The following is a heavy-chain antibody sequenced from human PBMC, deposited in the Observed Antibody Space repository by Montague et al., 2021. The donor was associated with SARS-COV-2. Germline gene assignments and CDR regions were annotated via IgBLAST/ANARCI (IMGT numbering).Heavy chain of an antibody. V-gene: IGHV4-39*07. CDR2: TYYSGST. Sequence: SETLSLTCTVSGGSISSSSYYWGWIRQPPGKGLEWIGSTYYSGSTYYNPSLKSRVTISVATSKNQFSLKLSSVTAAATAVYYCARVGRQQLVRLSGMDVWGQGTTVTVSS. J-gene: IGHJ6*02. D-gene: IGHD6-13*01. CDR1: GGSISSSSYY. CDR3: ARVGRQQLVRLSGMDV.